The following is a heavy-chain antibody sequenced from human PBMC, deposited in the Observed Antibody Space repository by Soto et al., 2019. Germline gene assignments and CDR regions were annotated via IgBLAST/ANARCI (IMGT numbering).Heavy chain of an antibody. D-gene: IGHD2-2*02. CDR2: MNQDGGEK. Sequence: GGSLSLCCAASGFTFSSYWMTWFRQAPEKGLEWVADMNQDGGEKYYVDSVKGRLTISRDNAKTSLYLQMNSLRVEDTAVYYCARVDCISSNCYNQSFGTDVSCQGTTVTVSS. CDR1: GFTFSSYW. J-gene: IGHJ6*02. CDR3: ARVDCISSNCYNQSFGTDV. V-gene: IGHV3-7*04.